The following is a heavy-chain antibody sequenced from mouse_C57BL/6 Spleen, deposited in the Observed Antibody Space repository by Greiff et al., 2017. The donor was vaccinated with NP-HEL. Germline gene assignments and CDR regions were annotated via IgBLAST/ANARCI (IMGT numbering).Heavy chain of an antibody. J-gene: IGHJ4*01. V-gene: IGHV6-3*01. CDR3: TDPGAMDY. Sequence: EVKLVESGGGLVQPGGSMKLSCVASGFTFSNYWMNWVRQSPAKGLQWVAQIRLKSDNYATHYAESVKGRFTISRDDSKSSVYLQMNNLRAEDTGIYYCTDPGAMDYWGQGTSVTVSS. CDR2: IRLKSDNYAT. CDR1: GFTFSNYW.